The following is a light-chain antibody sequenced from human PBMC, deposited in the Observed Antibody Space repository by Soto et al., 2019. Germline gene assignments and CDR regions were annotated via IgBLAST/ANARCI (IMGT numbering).Light chain of an antibody. V-gene: IGKV3-20*01. CDR3: QQYSSTHRT. CDR2: SAS. CDR1: QTINKKF. Sequence: EIVLTQSPGTLSLFPGEGATLSCRASQTINKKFLAWYQQKPGQAPRLLIFSASTRTTDFPDRFSGSGSGTDFTLTISRLEPEDFAVYYCQQYSSTHRTFGQGTKVDIK. J-gene: IGKJ1*01.